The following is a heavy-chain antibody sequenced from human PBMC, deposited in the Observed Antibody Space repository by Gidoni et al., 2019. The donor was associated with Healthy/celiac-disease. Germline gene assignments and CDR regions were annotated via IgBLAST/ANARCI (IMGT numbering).Heavy chain of an antibody. CDR2: IKQDGSEK. CDR3: ARERIGSSWYWFDP. J-gene: IGHJ5*02. V-gene: IGHV3-7*04. D-gene: IGHD6-13*01. CDR1: GFTFRSYW. Sequence: VQPGGSLRLSCAASGFTFRSYWMNWVRQAPGKGLEWVANIKQDGSEKYYVDSVKGRFTISRDNAKNSLYLQMNSLRAEDTAVYYCARERIGSSWYWFDPWGQGTLVTVSS.